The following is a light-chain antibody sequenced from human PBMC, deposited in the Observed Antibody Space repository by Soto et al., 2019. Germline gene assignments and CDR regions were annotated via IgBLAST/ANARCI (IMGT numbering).Light chain of an antibody. J-gene: IGLJ3*02. CDR3: QTWGTGIQV. Sequence: QLVLTQSPSASASLGASVKLTCTLSSGLSSNAIAWHQQQPEKGPRYLMKLNSDGSHSKGDGIPDRFSGSSSGAERYLTISSLQSEDEADYYCQTWGTGIQVFGAGTKVTVL. V-gene: IGLV4-69*01. CDR1: SGLSSNA. CDR2: LNSDGSH.